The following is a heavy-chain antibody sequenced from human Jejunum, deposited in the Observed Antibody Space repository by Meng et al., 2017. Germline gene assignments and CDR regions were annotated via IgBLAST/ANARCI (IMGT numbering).Heavy chain of an antibody. D-gene: IGHD6-19*01. CDR1: AFTFSDSW. J-gene: IGHJ4*02. CDR2: MKQDGSEI. Sequence: GGSLRLSCAASAFTFSDSWMNWVRQAPGKGLEWVANMKQDGSEIYYVDSVKGRFTISRDNAENSLHLQMDSLRGEDTAIYYCVLGSGWSFKYWGQGTLFTVSS. CDR3: VLGSGWSFKY. V-gene: IGHV3-7*01.